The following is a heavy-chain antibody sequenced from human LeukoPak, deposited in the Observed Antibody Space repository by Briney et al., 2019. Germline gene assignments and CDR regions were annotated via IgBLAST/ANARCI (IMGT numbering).Heavy chain of an antibody. J-gene: IGHJ4*02. Sequence: LGESLKISCKCSGYSFTTYWIGWVRQLPGKGLEGMGIINPGDSDTRYSPSFQGQVTLSVDKSISTAYLQWSSLKASDTAMYYCARQGGTGVSIDYWGQGTLVTVSS. CDR3: ARQGGTGVSIDY. CDR2: INPGDSDT. CDR1: GYSFTTYW. V-gene: IGHV5-51*01. D-gene: IGHD7-27*01.